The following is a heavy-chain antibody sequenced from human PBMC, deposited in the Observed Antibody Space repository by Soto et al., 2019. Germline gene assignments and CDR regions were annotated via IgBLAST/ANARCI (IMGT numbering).Heavy chain of an antibody. CDR2: VYSHGAT. CDR3: TTSPRVGV. D-gene: IGHD3-10*01. J-gene: IGHJ6*02. V-gene: IGHV3-53*01. Sequence: EVHLVESGGGLIQPGGSLRLSCAASGFTVGNNYMTWVRQAPGKGLEWVSLVYSHGATYYADSVTGRFTISRDSSKNTFYLQLNSLRAEDTAMYYCTTSPRVGVWGQGTTVTVSS. CDR1: GFTVGNNY.